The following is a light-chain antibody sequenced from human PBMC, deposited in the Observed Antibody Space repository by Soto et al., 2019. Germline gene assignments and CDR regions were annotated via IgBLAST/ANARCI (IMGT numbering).Light chain of an antibody. J-gene: IGLJ1*01. CDR2: DVT. V-gene: IGLV2-11*01. CDR3: CSYAGTYTYV. CDR1: SSDVGGYNY. Sequence: QSALTQPRSVSGSPGQSVTICCTGTSSDVGGYNYVSWYQQRPGKAPKLMIYDVTKRPSGVPDRFSGSKSGSTASLTISGLQAEDEADYYCCSYAGTYTYVFGPGTKLTVL.